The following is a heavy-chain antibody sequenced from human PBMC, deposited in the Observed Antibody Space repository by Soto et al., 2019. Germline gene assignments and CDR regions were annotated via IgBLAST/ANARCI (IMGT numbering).Heavy chain of an antibody. J-gene: IGHJ3*02. CDR1: GFTFDDYA. CDR3: AKVTDYGDYRSAFDI. Sequence: GGSLRLSCAASGFTFDDYAMHWVRQAPGKGLEWVSGISWNSGSIGYADSVKGRFTISRDNAKNSLYLQMNSLRAEDTALYYCAKVTDYGDYRSAFDIWGQGTMVTVSS. D-gene: IGHD4-17*01. V-gene: IGHV3-9*01. CDR2: ISWNSGSI.